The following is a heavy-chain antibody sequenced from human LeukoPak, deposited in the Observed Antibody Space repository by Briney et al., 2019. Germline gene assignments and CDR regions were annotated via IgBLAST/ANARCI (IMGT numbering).Heavy chain of an antibody. V-gene: IGHV3-7*01. CDR1: GFTFSSYW. D-gene: IGHD3-3*01. J-gene: IGHJ4*02. Sequence: RGSLRLSCAASGFTFSSYWMSWVRQAPGKGLEWVANIKQDGSEKYYVDSVKGRFTISRDNAKNSLYLQMNSLRAEDTAVYYCASPPYDFWSGYLGYWGQGTLVTVSS. CDR3: ASPPYDFWSGYLGY. CDR2: IKQDGSEK.